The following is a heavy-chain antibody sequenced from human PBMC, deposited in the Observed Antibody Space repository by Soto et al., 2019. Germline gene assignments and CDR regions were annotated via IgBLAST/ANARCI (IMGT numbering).Heavy chain of an antibody. Sequence: ASVKVSCKVSGYTLTELSMHWVRQAPGKRLEWMGWIDAENGKTIYSQKFQGRVTISRDTSANTAYMELSSLRSEDTAVYYCAEDSSGYYYWGQGTQVTVSS. CDR3: AEDSSGYYY. J-gene: IGHJ4*02. CDR1: GYTLTELS. V-gene: IGHV1-24*01. D-gene: IGHD5-18*01. CDR2: IDAENGKT.